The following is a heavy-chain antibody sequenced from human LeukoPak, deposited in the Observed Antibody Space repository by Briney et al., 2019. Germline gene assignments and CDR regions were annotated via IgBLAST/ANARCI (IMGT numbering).Heavy chain of an antibody. V-gene: IGHV1-2*02. CDR1: GYTFTGYY. Sequence: ASVKVSCKASGYTFTGYYLHWVRHAPGQGLEWMGWINPNTGDTHYAQKFQGRVTMTRDTSISTAYMELSRLRSDDTAMFYCARVMTAAAGIYFDYWGRGTLVTVSS. CDR2: INPNTGDT. D-gene: IGHD6-13*01. CDR3: ARVMTAAAGIYFDY. J-gene: IGHJ4*02.